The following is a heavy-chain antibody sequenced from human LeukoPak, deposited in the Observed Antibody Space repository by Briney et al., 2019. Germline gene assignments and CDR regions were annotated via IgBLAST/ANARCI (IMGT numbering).Heavy chain of an antibody. D-gene: IGHD2-2*01. CDR1: GHTLTELS. CDR2: FDPEDGET. Sequence: GASVKVSCKVSGHTLTELSMHWVRQAPGKGLEWMGGFDPEDGETIYAQKFQGRVTMTEDTSTDTAYMELSSLRSEDTAVYYCATAVQAFAWPYYFDYWGQGTLVTVSS. V-gene: IGHV1-24*01. J-gene: IGHJ4*02. CDR3: ATAVQAFAWPYYFDY.